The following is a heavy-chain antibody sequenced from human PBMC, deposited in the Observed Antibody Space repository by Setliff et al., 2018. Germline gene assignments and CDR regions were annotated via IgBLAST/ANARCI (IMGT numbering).Heavy chain of an antibody. V-gene: IGHV4-34*01. CDR1: GGSFSGYY. D-gene: IGHD3-22*01. CDR2: IYYSGST. J-gene: IGHJ1*01. CDR3: ARSGYYNGFQH. Sequence: SETLSLTCAVYGGSFSGYYWSWIRQPPGKGLEWIGSIYYSGSTYYNPSLKRRVTISVDTSKNQFSLKLSSVTAADTAVYYCARSGYYNGFQHWGQGTLVTVSS.